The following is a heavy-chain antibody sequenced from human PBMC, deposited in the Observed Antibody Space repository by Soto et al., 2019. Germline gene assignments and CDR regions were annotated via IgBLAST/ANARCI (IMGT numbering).Heavy chain of an antibody. Sequence: QVQLVQSGAEVKKPGSSVKVSCKASGGTFSSYAISWVRQAPGQGLEWMGGIIPISGTANYAQKFQGRVTITADESTSTDYMELSSLRSEDTAVYYCARSQGSSTSLEIYYYYYSGMDVWGQGTTVTVSS. D-gene: IGHD2-2*01. CDR1: GGTFSSYA. CDR3: ARSQGSSTSLEIYYYYYSGMDV. CDR2: IIPISGTA. V-gene: IGHV1-69*01. J-gene: IGHJ6*02.